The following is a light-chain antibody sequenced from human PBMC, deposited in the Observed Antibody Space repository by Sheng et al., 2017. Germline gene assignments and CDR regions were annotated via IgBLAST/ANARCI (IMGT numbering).Light chain of an antibody. V-gene: IGKV1-5*03. CDR2: KAS. J-gene: IGKJ5*01. CDR3: QQFAGYPVT. CDR1: HSSSTW. Sequence: DIQLTQSPSTLSASVGDRVTITCRASHSSSTWLAWYQQKPGKAPKLLIYKASSLQSGVPSRFSGSGSGTEFTLTISSLQPDDYATYYCQQFAGYPVTFGQGTRLEIK.